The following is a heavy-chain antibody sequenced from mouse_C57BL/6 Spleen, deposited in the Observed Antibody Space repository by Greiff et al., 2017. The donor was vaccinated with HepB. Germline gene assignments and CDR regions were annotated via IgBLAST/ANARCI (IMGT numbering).Heavy chain of an antibody. J-gene: IGHJ3*01. D-gene: IGHD2-1*01. CDR3: AREGNYGPWFAY. Sequence: QVQLQQPGTELVKPGASVKLSCKASGYTFTSYWMHWVKQRPGQGLEWIGNINPSNGGTKYNEKFKSKATLTVDKSSSTAYMQLSSLTSEDSAVYYCAREGNYGPWFAYWGQGTLVTVSA. V-gene: IGHV1-53*01. CDR2: INPSNGGT. CDR1: GYTFTSYW.